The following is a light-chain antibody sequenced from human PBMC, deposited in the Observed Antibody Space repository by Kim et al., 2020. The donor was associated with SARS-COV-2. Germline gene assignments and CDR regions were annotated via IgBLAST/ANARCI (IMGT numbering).Light chain of an antibody. CDR1: QDISKW. CDR3: QQAASFPLI. J-gene: IGKJ4*01. CDR2: AAS. Sequence: QMTQSPSAVYASVGDTVTITCRASQDISKWVAWYQQKPGKAPKFLIYAASTLRSGVPSRFSGSGSGTDFTLTINSLQTXXFATYYCQQAASFPLIFGGGTKVEIK. V-gene: IGKV1-12*01.